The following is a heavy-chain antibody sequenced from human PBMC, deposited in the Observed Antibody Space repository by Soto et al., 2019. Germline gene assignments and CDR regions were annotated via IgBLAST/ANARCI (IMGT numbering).Heavy chain of an antibody. D-gene: IGHD6-19*01. CDR1: GYNFTSYW. CDR2: IYPGDSDT. Sequence: GDSLRLSWKGSGYNFTSYWIGWVRQMPGKGLEWMGIIYPGDSDTRYSPSFQGQVTISADKSISTAYLQWSSLKASDTAMYYCARRIAVAGEYYYYGMDVWGQGTKVTVSS. V-gene: IGHV5-51*01. J-gene: IGHJ6*02. CDR3: ARRIAVAGEYYYYGMDV.